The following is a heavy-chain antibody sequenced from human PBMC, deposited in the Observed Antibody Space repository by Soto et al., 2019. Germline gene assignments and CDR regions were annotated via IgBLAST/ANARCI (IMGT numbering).Heavy chain of an antibody. CDR2: ISWNSGNL. CDR1: GFTFDDYA. J-gene: IGHJ4*02. D-gene: IGHD4-17*01. Sequence: EVQLVESGGGLVQPGRSLRLSCAASGFTFDDYAMHWVRQGPGKGLEWVSSISWNSGNLGYADSVKGRFTISRDNAKNSLYLKMNSLRGEDTALYYCAKGASTTVFAVNDYCGQGTLVTVSS. V-gene: IGHV3-9*01. CDR3: AKGASTTVFAVNDY.